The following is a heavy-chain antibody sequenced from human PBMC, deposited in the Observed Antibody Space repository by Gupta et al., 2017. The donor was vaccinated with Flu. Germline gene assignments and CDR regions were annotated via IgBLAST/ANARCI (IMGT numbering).Heavy chain of an antibody. CDR1: GYTFTSAD. V-gene: IGHV1-8*02. CDR3: ATEGDGGNENDD. Sequence: QVHLVQSGAEVKKPGASVNISCKSSGYTFTSADINWVRQATGPGPEWMGWINPKNGNTDYAPKFKGSVTMTTDTSISTAYMELNSLRSEDTAVYDCATEGDGGNENDDWGQGTLVTVSS. D-gene: IGHD4-23*01. J-gene: IGHJ4*02. CDR2: INPKNGNT.